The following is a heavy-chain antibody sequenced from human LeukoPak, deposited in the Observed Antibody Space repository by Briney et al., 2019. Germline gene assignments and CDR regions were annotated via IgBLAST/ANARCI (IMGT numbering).Heavy chain of an antibody. CDR2: ISSSSSYI. D-gene: IGHD3-22*01. CDR1: GFTFSSYS. CDR3: ARKRYYYDSSGYYDY. V-gene: IGHV3-21*01. J-gene: IGHJ4*02. Sequence: PGGSLRLSCAASGFTFSSYSMNWVRQAPGKGLEWVSSISSSSSYIYYADSVKGRFTISRDNAKNSLYLQMNSLRAEDTAVYYCARKRYYYDSSGYYDYWGQGTLVTVSS.